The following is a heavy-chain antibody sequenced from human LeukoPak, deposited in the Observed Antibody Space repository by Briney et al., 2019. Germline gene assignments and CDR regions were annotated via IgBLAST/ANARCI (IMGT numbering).Heavy chain of an antibody. V-gene: IGHV3-74*01. Sequence: GGSLRLSCAASGFTFSSYWMHWVRQAPGKGLVWVSRINSDGSSTSYADSVKGRFTISRDNAKNTLYLQMNSLRAEDTAVYYWARGRYSSGWYYFDYWGQGTLVTVSS. CDR1: GFTFSSYW. J-gene: IGHJ4*02. CDR3: ARGRYSSGWYYFDY. CDR2: INSDGSST. D-gene: IGHD6-19*01.